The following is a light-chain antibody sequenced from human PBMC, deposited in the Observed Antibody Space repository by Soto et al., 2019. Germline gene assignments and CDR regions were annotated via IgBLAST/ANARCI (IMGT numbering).Light chain of an antibody. J-gene: IGKJ1*01. V-gene: IGKV1-5*02. Sequence: DFRRNPSPCTLPAPVGDRVHIICRASQSISNWLAWYQQKPGTAPKVLIYHASNLQSGVPSRFSGSGSGTEFTLTISSLQPDDFATYYCQQYNSYAFGQGAKVDIK. CDR1: QSISNW. CDR2: HAS. CDR3: QQYNSYA.